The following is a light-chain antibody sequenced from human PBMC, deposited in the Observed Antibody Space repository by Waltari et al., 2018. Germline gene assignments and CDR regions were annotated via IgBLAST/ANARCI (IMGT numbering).Light chain of an antibody. Sequence: DIQMTPSPSTLSASVGDRVNITCRASQTIGNYLAWYQQKPGRAPKLLMYKASSLEGGVPSRFTGSGSGTEFTLTISSLQPDDFATYYCQQFESYPWTFGQGTKVEIK. CDR1: QTIGNY. V-gene: IGKV1-5*03. J-gene: IGKJ1*01. CDR2: KAS. CDR3: QQFESYPWT.